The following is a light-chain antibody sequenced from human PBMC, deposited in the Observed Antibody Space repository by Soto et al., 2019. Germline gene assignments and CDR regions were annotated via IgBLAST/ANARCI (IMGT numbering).Light chain of an antibody. CDR1: QSVSSSY. CDR3: QQYGSSVT. J-gene: IGKJ4*01. V-gene: IGKV3-20*01. Sequence: EIVLTQSPGTLSLSPGERATLSCRASQSVSSSYLAWYQQIPGQAPRLLIYGASRRTTAIPDRFSGSGSGTDFTLTISRLEPEDFAMYYCQQYGSSVTFGGGTKVEIK. CDR2: GAS.